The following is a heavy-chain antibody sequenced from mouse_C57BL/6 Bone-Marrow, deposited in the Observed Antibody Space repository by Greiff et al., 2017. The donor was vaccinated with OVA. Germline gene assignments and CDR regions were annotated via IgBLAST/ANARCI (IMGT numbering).Heavy chain of an antibody. CDR1: GFNIKDDY. CDR3: AGRFAY. Sequence: EVQLQQSGAELVRPGASVKLSCTASGFNIKDDYMHWVKQRPEQGLEWIGRIDPANGNTKYAPKFQGKATITADTASNTAYLQLSSLTSEDTAIYYCAGRFAYWGQGTLVTVSA. V-gene: IGHV14-3*01. J-gene: IGHJ3*01. CDR2: IDPANGNT.